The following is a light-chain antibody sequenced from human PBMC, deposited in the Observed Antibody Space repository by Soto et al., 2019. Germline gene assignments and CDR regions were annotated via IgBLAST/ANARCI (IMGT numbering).Light chain of an antibody. J-gene: IGKJ1*01. Sequence: IVLTQSPATLSLSPGKRATLSCRASQSVSSYLAWYQQKPGQAPRLLIYDASSRVAGIPARFRGSGSGTDFTLTISSLEPEDFAVYYCQQRLMTFGQGTKVEIK. V-gene: IGKV3-11*01. CDR1: QSVSSY. CDR3: QQRLMT. CDR2: DAS.